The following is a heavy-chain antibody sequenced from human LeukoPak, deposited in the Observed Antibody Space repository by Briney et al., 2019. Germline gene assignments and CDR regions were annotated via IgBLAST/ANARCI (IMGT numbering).Heavy chain of an antibody. CDR2: MNPNSGNT. CDR3: ARTRYYDFWSGYYGATGDAFDI. CDR1: GXTFTSYD. J-gene: IGHJ3*02. D-gene: IGHD3-3*01. V-gene: IGHV1-8*01. Sequence: ASVKVSCKASGXTFTSYDIDWVRQATGQGLEWMGWMNPNSGNTGYAQKFQGRVTMTRNTSISTAYMEMSSLRYEEKGVYYCARTRYYDFWSGYYGATGDAFDIWGQGTMVTVSS.